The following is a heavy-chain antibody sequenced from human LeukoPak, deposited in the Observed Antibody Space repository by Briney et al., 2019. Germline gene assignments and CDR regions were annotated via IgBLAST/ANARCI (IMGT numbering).Heavy chain of an antibody. CDR3: ATDRGWRTSGYYLYYFEY. J-gene: IGHJ4*02. Sequence: GGSLRLSCAASGFIFTNYFMSWVRQAPGKGLEWVASIKHDGSEKYYVDSVRGRFTISRNNTMNSLYLQMSSLRAEDTAVYYCATDRGWRTSGYYLYYFEYWGQGTLVTYSS. V-gene: IGHV3-7*01. CDR2: IKHDGSEK. CDR1: GFIFTNYF. D-gene: IGHD3-3*01.